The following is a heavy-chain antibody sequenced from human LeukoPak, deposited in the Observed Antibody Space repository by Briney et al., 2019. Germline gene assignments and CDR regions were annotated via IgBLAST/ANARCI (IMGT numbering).Heavy chain of an antibody. CDR3: ARGLRYGSGSFSYYFKL. D-gene: IGHD3-10*01. V-gene: IGHV4-34*01. CDR2: TDQSRST. J-gene: IGHJ4*02. CDR1: DSSFTDFY. Sequence: SETLSLTCAVSDSSFTDFYWRWIRQSPGKGLEWIGQTDQSRSTKYNPSLKRRVTISTDTSKNHFSLKLPSVTAADTGVYYWARGLRYGSGSFSYYFKLWGQVILVSVSS.